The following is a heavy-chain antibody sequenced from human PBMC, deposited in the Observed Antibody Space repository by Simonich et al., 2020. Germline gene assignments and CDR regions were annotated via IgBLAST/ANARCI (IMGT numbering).Heavy chain of an antibody. CDR1: GFTFDDYA. J-gene: IGHJ1*01. V-gene: IGHV3-9*01. CDR2: ISWNSGSI. D-gene: IGHD6-13*01. Sequence: EVQLVESGGGLVQPGRSLRLSCAASGFTFDDYAMHWVWQAPGKVLGGVSGISWNSGSIGYADSVKGRFTISRDNAKNSLYLQMNSLRAEDTALYYCAKDVAAAGTEYFQHWGQGTLVTVSS. CDR3: AKDVAAAGTEYFQH.